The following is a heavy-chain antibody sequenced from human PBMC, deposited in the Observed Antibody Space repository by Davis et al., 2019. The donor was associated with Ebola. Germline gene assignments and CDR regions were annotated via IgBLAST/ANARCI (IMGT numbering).Heavy chain of an antibody. CDR3: AREGVRGVLTLSYGMDV. J-gene: IGHJ6*02. CDR2: IIPIFGTA. V-gene: IGHV1-69*13. Sequence: SVKVSCKASGGTFSSYAISWVRQAPGQGLEWMGGIIPIFGTANYAQKFQGRVTITADESTSTAYMELSSLRSEDTAVYYCAREGVRGVLTLSYGMDVWGQGTTVTVSS. CDR1: GGTFSSYA. D-gene: IGHD3-10*01.